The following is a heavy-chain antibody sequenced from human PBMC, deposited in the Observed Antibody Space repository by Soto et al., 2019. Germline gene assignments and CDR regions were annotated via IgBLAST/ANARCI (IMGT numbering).Heavy chain of an antibody. Sequence: QVQLVQSGAEVKKPGSSVKVSCKASGGTFSSYAISWVRQAPGQGLEWLGGIIPIFGTANYAQKFQGRVTITADEYTSTAYMELSSLRSEDTAVYYCASVNGGQRWLSDHYYYGMDVWGQGNTVTVSS. D-gene: IGHD5-18*01. CDR3: ASVNGGQRWLSDHYYYGMDV. J-gene: IGHJ6*01. CDR1: GGTFSSYA. CDR2: IIPIFGTA. V-gene: IGHV1-69*01.